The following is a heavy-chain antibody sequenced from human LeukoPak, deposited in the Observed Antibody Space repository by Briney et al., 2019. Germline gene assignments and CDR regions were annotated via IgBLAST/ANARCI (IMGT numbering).Heavy chain of an antibody. J-gene: IGHJ5*02. D-gene: IGHD3-3*01. CDR2: IYTSGST. V-gene: IGHV4-4*07. CDR1: GGSISSYY. Sequence: SETLSLTCTVSGGSISSYYWSWIRQPAGKGLEWIGRIYTSGSTNYNPSLKSRVTMSVDTSKNQFSLKLSSVTAADTAVYYCARGTRDFWSGYYPGIWFDPWGQGTLVTVSS. CDR3: ARGTRDFWSGYYPGIWFDP.